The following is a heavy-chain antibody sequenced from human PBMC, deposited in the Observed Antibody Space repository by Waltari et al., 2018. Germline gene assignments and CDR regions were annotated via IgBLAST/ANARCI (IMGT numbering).Heavy chain of an antibody. CDR2: ISSSSSTI. Sequence: EVQLVESGGGLVQPGGSLRLSCAASGFTFSRYWMHWVRQAPGKGLEWVSYISSSSSTIYYADSVKGRFTISRDNAKNSLYLQMNSLRAEDTAVYYCAGLLVVVPGWFDPWGQGTLVTVSS. D-gene: IGHD2-2*01. V-gene: IGHV3-48*01. CDR3: AGLLVVVPGWFDP. J-gene: IGHJ5*02. CDR1: GFTFSRYW.